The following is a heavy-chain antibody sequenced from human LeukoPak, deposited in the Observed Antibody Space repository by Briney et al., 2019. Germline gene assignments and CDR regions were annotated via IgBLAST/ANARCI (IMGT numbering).Heavy chain of an antibody. Sequence: VLEWVSVIYSGGSTYYADSVKGRLTISRDNSKNTLYLQMNSLRAEDTAVYYCARDRKMDVWGQGTTVTVSS. J-gene: IGHJ6*02. CDR3: ARDRKMDV. CDR2: IYSGGST. V-gene: IGHV3-53*01.